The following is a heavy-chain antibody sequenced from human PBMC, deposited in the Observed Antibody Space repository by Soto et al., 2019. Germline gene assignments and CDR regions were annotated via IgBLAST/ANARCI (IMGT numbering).Heavy chain of an antibody. CDR3: ARVVPGAEAWFGP. Sequence: SLVKVSCKTSSYAFSNYGITWVRQAPGQPLEWLGWISLYSDGTNYAQKFQGRVSMTTDTSTTTAYMELRSLRSDDTAVYYCARVVPGAEAWFGPWGQGTLVTVSS. D-gene: IGHD2-2*01. CDR1: SYAFSNYG. CDR2: ISLYSDGT. V-gene: IGHV1-18*01. J-gene: IGHJ5*02.